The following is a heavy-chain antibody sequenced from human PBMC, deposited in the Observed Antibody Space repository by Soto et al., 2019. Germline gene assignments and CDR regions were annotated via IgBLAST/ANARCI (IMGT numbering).Heavy chain of an antibody. V-gene: IGHV3-23*01. CDR1: GFTVHDYA. J-gene: IGHJ4*02. CDR2: IAFHGSAT. Sequence: GGYLRLSCATSGFTVHDYAMSCVRQAPGKGLEWVSGIAFHGSATYYADSVKGRFTISSGNSKIIVYLQMNSLRVADTALYYCVKEVETVRLEPFALWGQGT. CDR3: VKEVETVRLEPFAL. D-gene: IGHD5-18*01.